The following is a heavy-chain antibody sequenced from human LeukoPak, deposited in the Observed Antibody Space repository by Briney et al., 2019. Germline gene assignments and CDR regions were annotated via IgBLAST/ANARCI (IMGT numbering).Heavy chain of an antibody. CDR2: INPNSGGT. CDR3: ATAAANHYYYYYMDV. D-gene: IGHD2-2*01. J-gene: IGHJ6*03. Sequence: GASVKVSCKASGYTFTGYYMHWVRQAPGQGLEWMGWINPNSGGTNYAQKFQGRVTMTRDTSISTAYMELSRLRSDDTAVYYCATAAANHYYYYYMDVRGKGTTVTVSS. CDR1: GYTFTGYY. V-gene: IGHV1-2*02.